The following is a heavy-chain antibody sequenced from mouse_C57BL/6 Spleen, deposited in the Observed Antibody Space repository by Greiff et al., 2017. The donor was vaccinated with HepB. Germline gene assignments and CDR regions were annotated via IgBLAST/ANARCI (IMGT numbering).Heavy chain of an antibody. J-gene: IGHJ2*01. CDR1: GFSLTSYG. D-gene: IGHD4-1*02. CDR2: IWSGGST. V-gene: IGHV2-2*01. CDR3: ARNFNWDEGGYYFDY. Sequence: VNLVDSGPGLVQPSQSLSITCTVSGFSLTSYGVHWVRQSPGKGLEWLGVIWSGGSTDYNAAFISRLSISKDNSKSQVFFKMNSLQADDTAIYYCARNFNWDEGGYYFDYWGQGTTLTVSS.